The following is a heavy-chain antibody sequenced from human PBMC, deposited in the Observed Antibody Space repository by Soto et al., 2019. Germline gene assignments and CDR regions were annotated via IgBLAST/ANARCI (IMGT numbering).Heavy chain of an antibody. CDR2: IYHSGST. CDR1: GGSISSGGYS. Sequence: SETLSLTCAVSGGSISSGGYSWSWIRQPPGKGLEWIGYIYHSGSTYYNPSLKSRVTISVDRSKNQFSLKLSSVTAADTAVYYCARGGGRYYGMDVWVQGTTVTVSS. J-gene: IGHJ6*02. V-gene: IGHV4-30-2*01. CDR3: ARGGGRYYGMDV. D-gene: IGHD3-16*01.